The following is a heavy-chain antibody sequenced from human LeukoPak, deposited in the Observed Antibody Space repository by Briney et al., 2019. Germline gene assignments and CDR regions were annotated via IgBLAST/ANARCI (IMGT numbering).Heavy chain of an antibody. CDR1: GFTFSSYE. V-gene: IGHV3-30*03. D-gene: IGHD3-10*01. J-gene: IGHJ6*02. CDR2: ISNDGHNK. CDR3: ARDLGGYGSGSHYYYYYGLDV. Sequence: GGSLRLSCAASGFTFSSYEMIWVRQAPGKGLEWVAVISNDGHNKRFGDSVRGRFTISRDNSMNTLSLQMNSLRAEDTAVYYCARDLGGYGSGSHYYYYYGLDVWGLGTTVTVSS.